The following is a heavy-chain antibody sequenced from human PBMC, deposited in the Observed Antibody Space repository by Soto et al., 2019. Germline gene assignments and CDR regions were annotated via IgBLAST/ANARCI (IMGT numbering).Heavy chain of an antibody. D-gene: IGHD1-1*01. CDR2: INPTGGST. CDR1: GYTFTNYY. J-gene: IGHJ4*02. CDR3: ARNDKSGLDY. V-gene: IGHV1-46*01. Sequence: ASVKVSCKASGYTFTNYYMHWVRQAPGQGLEWMGFINPTGGSTSYAQKFQGRVNMTRDTSTSTVYMDLSSLRSEDTAVYYCARNDKSGLDYWGQGNLVTVSS.